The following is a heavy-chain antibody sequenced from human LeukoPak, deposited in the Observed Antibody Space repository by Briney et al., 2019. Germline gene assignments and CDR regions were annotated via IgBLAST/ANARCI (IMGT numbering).Heavy chain of an antibody. CDR1: GFTFSSYS. D-gene: IGHD4-23*01. Sequence: GGSLRLSCAASGFTFSSYSMNWVRQAPGKGLEWVSYISSSSSTIYYADSVKGRFTISRDNAKNSLYLQMNSLRAEDTAVYYCARERHYGGNSDFDYWGQGTLVTVSS. V-gene: IGHV3-48*01. CDR3: ARERHYGGNSDFDY. CDR2: ISSSSSTI. J-gene: IGHJ4*02.